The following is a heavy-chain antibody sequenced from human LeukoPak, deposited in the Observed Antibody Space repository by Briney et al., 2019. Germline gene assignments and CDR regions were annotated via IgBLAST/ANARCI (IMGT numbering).Heavy chain of an antibody. J-gene: IGHJ4*02. Sequence: GASVKVSCKACRCTFSSYTISWVRQAPGQGLEWMGRIIPILGIANYAQKFQGRVTITADKSTSTAYMELSSLRSEDTAVYYCARPSGSYGRYYFDYWGQGTLVTVLS. CDR2: IIPILGIA. D-gene: IGHD1-26*01. CDR3: ARPSGSYGRYYFDY. CDR1: RCTFSSYT. V-gene: IGHV1-69*02.